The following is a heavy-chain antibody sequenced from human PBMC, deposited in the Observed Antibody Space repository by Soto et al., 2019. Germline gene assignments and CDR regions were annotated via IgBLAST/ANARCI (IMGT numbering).Heavy chain of an antibody. CDR3: ARSAIPRGGWFRP. D-gene: IGHD2-21*01. Sequence: QVHLQESGPRLVKTSESLSLTCIVSDDSISTYYWSWIRQPAGKGLEWIWRIYASGSTNYNPSLKSRVTMSVDTSKNQFSLKMISVTAADTAMYYCARSAIPRGGWFRPWGQGILVTVSS. CDR2: IYASGST. J-gene: IGHJ5*02. V-gene: IGHV4-4*07. CDR1: DDSISTYY.